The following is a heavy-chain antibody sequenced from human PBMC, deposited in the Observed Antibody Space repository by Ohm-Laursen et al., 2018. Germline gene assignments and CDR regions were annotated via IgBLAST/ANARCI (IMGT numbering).Heavy chain of an antibody. D-gene: IGHD1-26*01. CDR2: IDDNGNT. J-gene: IGHJ4*02. V-gene: IGHV4-59*08. CDR1: GGSINGYY. CDR3: AGAPNLYYFDY. Sequence: GTLSLTCNVSGGSINGYYWSWIRQAPGKGLEWIGNIDDNGNTNYNPSLQSRVTISINTSKNQFSLQLRFVAAADTAVYHCAGAPNLYYFDYWGQGTLVTVSS.